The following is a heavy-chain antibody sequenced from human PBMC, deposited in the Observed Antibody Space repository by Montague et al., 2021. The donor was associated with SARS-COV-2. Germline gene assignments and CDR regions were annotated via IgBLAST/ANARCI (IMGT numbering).Heavy chain of an antibody. V-gene: IGHV4-34*01. Sequence: SETLSLTCAVYGGSFSGYYWSWIRQPPGKGLEWIGEISHSGVTTYNPSLNSRVTISVDTSKNQFSLNLTSVTAADTEVYYCARDFSTTSGWYEVYYLDYWGLGIQVTVSS. CDR1: GGSFSGYY. J-gene: IGHJ4*02. CDR2: ISHSGVT. D-gene: IGHD6-19*01. CDR3: ARDFSTTSGWYEVYYLDY.